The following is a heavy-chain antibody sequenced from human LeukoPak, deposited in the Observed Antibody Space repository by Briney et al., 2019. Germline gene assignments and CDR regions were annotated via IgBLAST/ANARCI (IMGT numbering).Heavy chain of an antibody. CDR3: AREFTYSFDSSGYSLGLDH. CDR2: INPAGGST. V-gene: IGHV1-46*01. J-gene: IGHJ5*02. D-gene: IGHD3-22*01. Sequence: GASVKVSCKASGYTFISNYIHWVRQAPGQRLEWMGIINPAGGSTSYAKKFQGRVTMTRDTSTSTVFMELSSLTSEDTAVYYCAREFTYSFDSSGYSLGLDHWGQGTLVTVSS. CDR1: GYTFISNY.